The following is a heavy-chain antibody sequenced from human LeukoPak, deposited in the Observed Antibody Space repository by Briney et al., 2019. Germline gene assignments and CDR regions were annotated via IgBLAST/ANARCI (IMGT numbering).Heavy chain of an antibody. CDR3: ARHYHDRSGYYYFDY. Sequence: GGSLRLSCAASGFTVSSNYMSWVRQAPGKGLEWVSVIYSGGSTYYADSVKGRFTISRDNAKNSLYLQMNSLRAEDTAVYYCARHYHDRSGYYYFDYWGQGTLVTVSS. CDR1: GFTVSSNY. J-gene: IGHJ4*02. CDR2: IYSGGST. V-gene: IGHV3-66*04. D-gene: IGHD3-22*01.